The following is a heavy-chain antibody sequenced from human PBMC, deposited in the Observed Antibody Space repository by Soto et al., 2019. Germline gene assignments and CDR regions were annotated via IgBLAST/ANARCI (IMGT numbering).Heavy chain of an antibody. D-gene: IGHD6-6*01. CDR3: AISPPSSGDFDY. V-gene: IGHV1-69*13. J-gene: IGHJ4*02. CDR1: GGTFSSYA. Sequence: SVKVSCKASGGTFSSYAISWVRQAPGQGLEWMGGIIPIFGTANYAQKFQGRVTITADESTSTAYMELSSLRSEDTAVYYCAISPPSSGDFDYWGQGTLVTVSS. CDR2: IIPIFGTA.